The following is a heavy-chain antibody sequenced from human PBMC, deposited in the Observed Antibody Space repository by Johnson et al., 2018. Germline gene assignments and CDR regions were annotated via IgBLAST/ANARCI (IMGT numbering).Heavy chain of an antibody. CDR3: AREAYSSGRAGIFHI. CDR2: ISHNEIDK. V-gene: IGHV3-30-3*01. Sequence: QVQLVESGGGVVQPGTSLRLSCGVSGVTLSTSILHWVRQAPGKGLEWVALISHNEIDKQYGDSAKDRFTISRDISKNAVYLQMNSLRVEETAVYYCAREAYSSGRAGIFHIWGQGTMVTVSS. CDR1: GVTLSTSI. D-gene: IGHD6-19*01. J-gene: IGHJ3*02.